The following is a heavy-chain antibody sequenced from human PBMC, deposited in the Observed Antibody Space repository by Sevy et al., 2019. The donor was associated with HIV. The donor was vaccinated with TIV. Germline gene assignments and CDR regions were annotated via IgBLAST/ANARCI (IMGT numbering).Heavy chain of an antibody. J-gene: IGHJ4*02. CDR1: GFTFSSYW. V-gene: IGHV3-74*01. Sequence: GGSLRLSCAASGFTFSSYWMHWVRQAPGKGLVWVSRINSDGSSTSYADSVKGRFTISRDNAKNTLYLQMNSLRAEDTAVYYCARLGGNLAPADRYDYWGQGTLVTVSS. D-gene: IGHD2-2*01. CDR2: INSDGSST. CDR3: ARLGGNLAPADRYDY.